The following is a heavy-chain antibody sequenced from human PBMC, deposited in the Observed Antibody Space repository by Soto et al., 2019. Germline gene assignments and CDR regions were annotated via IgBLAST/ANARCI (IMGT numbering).Heavy chain of an antibody. Sequence: QVQLVESGGGVVQPGRSLRLCYAASGFTFSSYNIHWVRQAPGKGLEWVAVIWYDGSNKYFADSVKGRFTISRDNSKNTLYLQMNSLRAEDTAVYYCASDFVVSYYGMDVWGQGTTVTVSS. D-gene: IGHD2-15*01. CDR3: ASDFVVSYYGMDV. CDR1: GFTFSSYN. CDR2: IWYDGSNK. V-gene: IGHV3-33*01. J-gene: IGHJ6*02.